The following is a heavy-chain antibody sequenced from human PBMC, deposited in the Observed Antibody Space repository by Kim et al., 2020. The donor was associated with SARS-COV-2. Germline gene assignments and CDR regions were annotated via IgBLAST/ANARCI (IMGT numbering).Heavy chain of an antibody. J-gene: IGHJ4*02. D-gene: IGHD3-3*01. CDR3: ARGRTIFGVVTSPFDY. V-gene: IGHV4-59*09. Sequence: PSLKSRVTISVDTYKNQFSLKLSSVTAADTAVYYCARGRTIFGVVTSPFDYWGQGTLVTVSS.